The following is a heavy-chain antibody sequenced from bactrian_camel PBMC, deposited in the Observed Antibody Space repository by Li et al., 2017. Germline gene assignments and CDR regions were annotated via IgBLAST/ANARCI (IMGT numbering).Heavy chain of an antibody. D-gene: IGHD5*01. V-gene: IGHV3S1*01. Sequence: HVQLVESGGGSAQAGGSMRLSCTGTTPWMNSNVCLGWFREAPGKEREGVAAIDSSGGAPYYAPSVKGRFTISHDNAKNMVSLQMTSLKPEDTAMYYCAGAVGHCLPQEIAEYTFFGQGTQVTVS. J-gene: IGHJ4*01. CDR2: IDSSGGAP. CDR1: TPWMNSNVC.